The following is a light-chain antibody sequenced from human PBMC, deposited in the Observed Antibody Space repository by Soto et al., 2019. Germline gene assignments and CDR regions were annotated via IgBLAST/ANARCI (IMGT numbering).Light chain of an antibody. J-gene: IGKJ1*01. CDR2: GTS. CDR1: QSVSSKY. Sequence: EIVLTQSPGTVSLSPGERATLSGRARQSVSSKYLAWYQQKPGQAPRLLIYGTSYRATGIPDKFTGSVSGTDFTLTISRLEPEDFAVYYCHHYGSSLWTCGQGTEVEI. CDR3: HHYGSSLWT. V-gene: IGKV3-20*01.